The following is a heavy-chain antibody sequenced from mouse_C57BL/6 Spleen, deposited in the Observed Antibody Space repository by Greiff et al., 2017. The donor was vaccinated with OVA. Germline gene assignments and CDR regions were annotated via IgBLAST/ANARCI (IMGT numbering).Heavy chain of an antibody. CDR3: ARFSYDYGGFAY. Sequence: VHVKQSGPELVKPGASVKIPCKASGYTFTDYNMDWVKQSHGKSLEWIGDINPNNGGTIYNQKFKGKATLTVDKSSSTAYMELRSLTSEDTAVYYCARFSYDYGGFAYWGQGTLVTVSA. D-gene: IGHD2-4*01. J-gene: IGHJ3*01. CDR1: GYTFTDYN. CDR2: INPNNGGT. V-gene: IGHV1-18*01.